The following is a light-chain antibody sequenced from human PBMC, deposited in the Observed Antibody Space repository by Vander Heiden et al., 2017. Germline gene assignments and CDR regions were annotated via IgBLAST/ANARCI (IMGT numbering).Light chain of an antibody. Sequence: QSVLTQPPSASGTPGQRVTISCAGSSSNIGSHYVYWYQQLPGTAPKLLIYRNNQRPSGVPDRFSGSKSGTSASLAISGLRSEDEADDYCAAWDDSLSGPGVFGGGTKLTVL. V-gene: IGLV1-47*01. CDR1: SSNIGSHY. CDR3: AAWDDSLSGPGV. J-gene: IGLJ2*01. CDR2: RNN.